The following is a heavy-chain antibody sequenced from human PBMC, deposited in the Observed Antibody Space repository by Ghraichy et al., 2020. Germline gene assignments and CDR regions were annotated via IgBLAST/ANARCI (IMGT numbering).Heavy chain of an antibody. Sequence: GGSLRLSCAASGFIFSTYSMHWVRQAPGKGLEWVAFISSDGSNKYYADSVKGRFTISRDTSKNTLYLQMNSLRAEDTAMYYCARDLRQQLLRLRNWFDPWGQGTLVTVSS. CDR2: ISSDGSNK. D-gene: IGHD4-11*01. V-gene: IGHV3-30-3*01. CDR1: GFIFSTYS. J-gene: IGHJ5*02. CDR3: ARDLRQQLLRLRNWFDP.